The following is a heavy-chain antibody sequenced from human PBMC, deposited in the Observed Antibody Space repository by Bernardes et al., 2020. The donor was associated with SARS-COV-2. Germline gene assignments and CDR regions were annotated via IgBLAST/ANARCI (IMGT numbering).Heavy chain of an antibody. V-gene: IGHV3-33*01. CDR3: ARDRGDFWSGFLNSFDP. CDR1: GFIFSNFG. CDR2: IWYDGSNT. D-gene: IGHD3-3*01. J-gene: IGHJ5*02. Sequence: GRSLRLSCVASGFIFSNFGMHWVRKAPGKGLEWVAVIWYDGSNTDYGDSVRGRFTISRDNSKNTLYLQMNSLRAEDTAVYYCARDRGDFWSGFLNSFDPWGQGSQVTVSS.